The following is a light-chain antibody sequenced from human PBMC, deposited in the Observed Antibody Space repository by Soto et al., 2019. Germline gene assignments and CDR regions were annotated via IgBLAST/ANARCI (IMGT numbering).Light chain of an antibody. CDR3: QKYNSAPLT. V-gene: IGKV1-27*01. CDR1: QGIDTY. J-gene: IGKJ4*01. CDR2: GAS. Sequence: DIQMTQSPSSLSASKGDRVTITCRASQGIDTYLAWYQQKPGQAPNLLIYGASTLQSGVPSRFSGRGSGRDFTLSISRLQPEDVAIYFRQKYNSAPLTFGRGTTVDI.